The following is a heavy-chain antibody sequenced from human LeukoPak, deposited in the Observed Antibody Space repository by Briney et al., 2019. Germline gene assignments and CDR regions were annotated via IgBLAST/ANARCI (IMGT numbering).Heavy chain of an antibody. D-gene: IGHD4-17*01. CDR1: GYTFSSDG. CDR3: ARDGDYGVHDAYYMDV. Sequence: VASVKDSCKASGYTFSSDGISRVRPAPRQGLEWMGWIRDYNGNTKNAQNCQGRITMTEDTSTSTSYMELRSLGSDDTVVYYGARDGDYGVHDAYYMDVWGKGTTVTVSS. V-gene: IGHV1-18*01. CDR2: IRDYNGNT. J-gene: IGHJ6*03.